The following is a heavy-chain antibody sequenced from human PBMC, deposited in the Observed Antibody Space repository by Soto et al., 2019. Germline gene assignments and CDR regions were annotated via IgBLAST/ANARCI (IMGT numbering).Heavy chain of an antibody. J-gene: IGHJ4*02. V-gene: IGHV1-18*04. CDR1: GYTFINYG. D-gene: IGHD5-12*01. CDR3: ARDSLGGRLLATIHFDS. Sequence: SVKVSCRASGYTFINYGISWGRQAPVQGPEWLGWHNVYNGDINYSQKFQGRVTMTADTSTSTAYMELRRLTSDDTAVYYCARDSLGGRLLATIHFDSWGPGTLVTVSS. CDR2: HNVYNGDI.